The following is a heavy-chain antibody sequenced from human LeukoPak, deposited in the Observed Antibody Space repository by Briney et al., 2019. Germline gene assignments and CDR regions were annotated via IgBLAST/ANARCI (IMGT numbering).Heavy chain of an antibody. D-gene: IGHD3-3*01. CDR1: GGSISSGGYY. CDR3: ARATPTYTHDTRTLRFLEWYRNNWFDP. Sequence: SQTLSLTCNVSGGSISSGGYYWTWIRQPPGKGLEWIGFIYDSGTTYYNPSLKRRVTISVDTSKNQFSLKLSSVTAADTAVYYCARATPTYTHDTRTLRFLEWYRNNWFDPWGQGTLVTVSS. CDR2: IYDSGTT. J-gene: IGHJ5*02. V-gene: IGHV4-30-2*01.